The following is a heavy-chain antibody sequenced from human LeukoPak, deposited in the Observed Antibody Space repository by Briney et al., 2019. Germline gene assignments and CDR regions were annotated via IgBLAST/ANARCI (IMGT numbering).Heavy chain of an antibody. Sequence: GGSLRLSCAASGFTFSDYWMTWFRQSPGKGPERVASIEQDGSDIQYVDFVKGRFTISRENGRNSVYLQMNSLRVEDTAVYYCARVTAWGYFDYWGQGTLVSVSS. CDR2: IEQDGSDI. CDR1: GFTFSDYW. D-gene: IGHD1-26*01. V-gene: IGHV3-7*01. CDR3: ARVTAWGYFDY. J-gene: IGHJ4*02.